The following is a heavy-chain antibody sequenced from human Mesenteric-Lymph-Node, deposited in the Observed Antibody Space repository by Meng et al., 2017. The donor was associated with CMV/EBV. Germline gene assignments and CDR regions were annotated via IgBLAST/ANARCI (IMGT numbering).Heavy chain of an antibody. J-gene: IGHJ6*02. CDR3: ARDRGTAVGEDGMDV. V-gene: IGHV3-48*04. CDR2: ITTSSNII. CDR1: GFTLSHYH. D-gene: IGHD6-19*01. Sequence: GGSLRLSCAASGFTLSHYHMNWVRQAPGKGLEWVSYITTSSNIIYYADSVKGRFTISRDNAKNSLSLQMNSLRADDTAVYYCARDRGTAVGEDGMDVWGQGTTVTVSS.